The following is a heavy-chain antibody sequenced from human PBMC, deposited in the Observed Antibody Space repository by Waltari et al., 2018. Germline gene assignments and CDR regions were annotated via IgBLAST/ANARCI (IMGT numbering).Heavy chain of an antibody. CDR1: GGSISSCY. J-gene: IGHJ4*02. CDR2: IHYRGST. Sequence: QVQLQESGPGLVKPSEPLSLTCTVPGGSISSCYWSWIRQPPGKGLEWLGYIHYRGSTPNNPSLKSRVTRSIDTSKNQVSLELSSVTAADTAVYYCARAPGVRVGFDFWGQGTLVTVSS. CDR3: ARAPGVRVGFDF. D-gene: IGHD3-22*01. V-gene: IGHV4-59*01.